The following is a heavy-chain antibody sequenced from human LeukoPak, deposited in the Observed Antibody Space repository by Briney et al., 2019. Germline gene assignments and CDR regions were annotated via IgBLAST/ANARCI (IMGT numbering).Heavy chain of an antibody. V-gene: IGHV3-30*18. J-gene: IGHJ4*02. CDR2: ISYDGSNK. D-gene: IGHD1-20*01. CDR3: AKLVTGTTWSEY. Sequence: GGSLRLSCAASGFTFSSYGMHWVRQAPGKGLEWVAVISYDGSNKYYADSVKGRFTISRDNSKNTLYLQMNSLRAEDAAVYYCAKLVTGTTWSEYWGQGTLVTVSS. CDR1: GFTFSSYG.